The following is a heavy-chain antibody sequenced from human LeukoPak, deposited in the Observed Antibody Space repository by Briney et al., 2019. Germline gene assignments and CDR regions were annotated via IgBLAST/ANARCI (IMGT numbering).Heavy chain of an antibody. J-gene: IGHJ5*02. V-gene: IGHV1-2*02. CDR3: ARLTYSNYDSWFDP. D-gene: IGHD4-11*01. CDR1: GYTFTGYY. CDR2: INPNSGGT. Sequence: ASVKVSCKASGYTFTGYYMHWVRQAPGQGLEWMGWINPNSGGTNYAQKFQGRVTMTRDTSISTAYMELSRLRSEDTAVYYCARLTYSNYDSWFDPWGQGTLVTVSS.